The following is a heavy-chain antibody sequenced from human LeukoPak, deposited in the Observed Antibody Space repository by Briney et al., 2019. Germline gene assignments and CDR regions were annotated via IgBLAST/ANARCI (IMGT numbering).Heavy chain of an antibody. J-gene: IGHJ4*02. D-gene: IGHD6-13*01. CDR2: IYSGGST. Sequence: PGGSLRLSCAASGFTVSSNYMSWARQAPGKELEWVSVIYSGGSTYYADSVKGRFTISRDNSKNTLYLQLNSLRVEDTAVYYCARGNWYMYYFDSWGQGTLVTVSS. V-gene: IGHV3-53*01. CDR1: GFTVSSNY. CDR3: ARGNWYMYYFDS.